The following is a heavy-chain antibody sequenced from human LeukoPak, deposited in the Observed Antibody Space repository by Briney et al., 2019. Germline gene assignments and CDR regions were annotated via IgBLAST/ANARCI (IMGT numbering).Heavy chain of an antibody. Sequence: ASVKVSCKASGGTFSSYAISWVRQAPGQGLEWMGGIIPIFGTANYAQKFQGRATITADESTSTAYMELSSLRSEDTAVYYCARKTGTTSGAFDIWGQGTMVTVSS. CDR2: IIPIFGTA. D-gene: IGHD1-1*01. CDR3: ARKTGTTSGAFDI. CDR1: GGTFSSYA. J-gene: IGHJ3*02. V-gene: IGHV1-69*13.